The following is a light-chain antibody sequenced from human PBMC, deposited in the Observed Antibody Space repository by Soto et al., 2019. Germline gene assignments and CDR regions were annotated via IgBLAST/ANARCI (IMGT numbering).Light chain of an antibody. CDR3: QQYNNWQT. Sequence: EIFVTQSPATLSVSRWEIATLSCRASQSVSSNLAWYQQKPGQAPRLLIYGASTRATGIPARFSGSGSGTEFTLTISSLQSEDFAIYYCQQYNNWQTFGQGTKVDIK. V-gene: IGKV3-15*01. CDR1: QSVSSN. CDR2: GAS. J-gene: IGKJ1*01.